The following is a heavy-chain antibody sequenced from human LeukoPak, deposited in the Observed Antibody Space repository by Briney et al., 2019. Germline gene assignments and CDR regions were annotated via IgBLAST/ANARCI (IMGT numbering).Heavy chain of an antibody. J-gene: IGHJ4*02. CDR2: ISGGGGST. V-gene: IGHV3-23*01. D-gene: IGHD5-18*01. Sequence: GGSLRLSCTPSGFTFSSHAMSWVRQAPGKGLEWVSTISGGGGSTYYADSVKGRFTISRDNSQNTLYLQMNSLRAEDTAVYYCAKDGGYSYGSDFDYWGQGTLVTVSS. CDR1: GFTFSSHA. CDR3: AKDGGYSYGSDFDY.